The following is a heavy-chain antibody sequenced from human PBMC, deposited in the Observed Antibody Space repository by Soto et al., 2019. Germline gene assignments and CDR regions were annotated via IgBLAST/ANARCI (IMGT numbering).Heavy chain of an antibody. V-gene: IGHV1-69*12. CDR1: GGTFSSYA. CDR2: IIPIFGTA. CDR3: ARDPLPGGYRD. J-gene: IGHJ4*02. D-gene: IGHD2-2*02. Sequence: QVQLVQSGAEVKKPGSSVKVSCKACGGTFSSYAISWVRQAPEQGLEWMGGIIPIFGTANYAQKFQGRVTITADESTSTAYMELSSLRSEDTAVYYCARDPLPGGYRDWGQGTLVTVSS.